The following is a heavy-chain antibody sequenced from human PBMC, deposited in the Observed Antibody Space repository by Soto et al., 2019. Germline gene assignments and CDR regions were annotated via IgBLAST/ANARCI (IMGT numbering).Heavy chain of an antibody. Sequence: QDQLVQSGAEVKKPGASVKISCEASGYTFTSHGISWVRQAPGQGLEWLGWSSTYNSRTHYAQKVQGRVTMTTDTSTRTAYLDLRSLTFDDTAVYYCARARYCASPSCYKHYYYGMDTWGQGTTVTVSS. CDR1: GYTFTSHG. D-gene: IGHD2-2*02. J-gene: IGHJ6*02. V-gene: IGHV1-18*04. CDR3: ARARYCASPSCYKHYYYGMDT. CDR2: SSTYNSRT.